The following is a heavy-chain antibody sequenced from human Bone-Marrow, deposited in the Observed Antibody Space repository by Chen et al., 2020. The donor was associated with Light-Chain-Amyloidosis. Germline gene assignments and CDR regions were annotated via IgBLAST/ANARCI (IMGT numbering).Heavy chain of an antibody. D-gene: IGHD2-15*01. V-gene: IGHV3-23*01. CDR3: AKAEDIVVVVAATE. CDR2: ISGSGGST. CDR1: GFTFSRYA. J-gene: IGHJ4*02. Sequence: EVQLLESGGGLVQPGGSLRLSCAASGFTFSRYAMSWVRQAPGKGLEWVSAISGSGGSTYYADSVKGRFTISRDNSKNTLYLQMNSLRAEDTAVYYCAKAEDIVVVVAATEWGQGTLVTVSS.